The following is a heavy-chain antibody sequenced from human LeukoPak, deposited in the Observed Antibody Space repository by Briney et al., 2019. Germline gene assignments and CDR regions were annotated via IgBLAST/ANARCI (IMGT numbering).Heavy chain of an antibody. V-gene: IGHV3-74*01. Sequence: GGSLRLSCAASGFTFSSYWMHWVRHAPGKGLVWVSRINGGGSSTTYADTVKGRFTISRDNAKSTLYLQMNSLRAEDTAMYYCARALTTSATVTTGYWGQGTLVTVSS. CDR1: GFTFSSYW. CDR3: ARALTTSATVTTGY. D-gene: IGHD4-17*01. J-gene: IGHJ4*02. CDR2: INGGGSST.